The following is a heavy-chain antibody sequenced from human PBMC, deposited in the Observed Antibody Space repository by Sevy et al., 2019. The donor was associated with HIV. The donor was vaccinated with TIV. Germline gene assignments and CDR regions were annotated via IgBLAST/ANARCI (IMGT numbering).Heavy chain of an antibody. CDR3: AHTPIGYCSSTSCPHGKHFDY. Sequence: SGPTLVKPTQTLTLTCTFSGFSLSTSGVGVGWIRQPPGKALEWLALIYWNDDKRYSPSLKSRLTITKDTSKNQVVLTMTNMDPVDTATYYCAHTPIGYCSSTSCPHGKHFDYWGQGTLVTVSS. CDR2: IYWNDDK. CDR1: GFSLSTSGVG. V-gene: IGHV2-5*01. J-gene: IGHJ4*02. D-gene: IGHD2-2*01.